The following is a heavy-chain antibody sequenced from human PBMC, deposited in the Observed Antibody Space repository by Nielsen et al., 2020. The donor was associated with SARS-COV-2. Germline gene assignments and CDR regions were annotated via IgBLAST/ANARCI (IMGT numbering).Heavy chain of an antibody. V-gene: IGHV3-66*01. J-gene: IGHJ6*02. Sequence: GGSLRLSCVASGFTFSAYNMNWVRQSPGKGLEWVSTLYTGGTTYYGDSVKDRFTISRDQSENRVYLQMNSLRAEDTAVYYCARDMVVTGSGLDVWGQGTTVTVSS. CDR2: LYTGGTT. CDR1: GFTFSAYN. CDR3: ARDMVVTGSGLDV. D-gene: IGHD2-21*02.